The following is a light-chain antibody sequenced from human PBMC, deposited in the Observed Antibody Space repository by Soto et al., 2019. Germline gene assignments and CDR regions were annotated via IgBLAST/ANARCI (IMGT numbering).Light chain of an antibody. J-gene: IGKJ1*01. V-gene: IGKV1-9*01. CDR2: AAS. Sequence: IRLTQSPSSLSASVGDRVTITCRASQGISSYLAWYQQKPGKAPKLLIYAASSLQSGVPSRFSGSGSGTEFTLTISSLQPDDFATYYCQQYNSYLWTFGQGTKVDIK. CDR1: QGISSY. CDR3: QQYNSYLWT.